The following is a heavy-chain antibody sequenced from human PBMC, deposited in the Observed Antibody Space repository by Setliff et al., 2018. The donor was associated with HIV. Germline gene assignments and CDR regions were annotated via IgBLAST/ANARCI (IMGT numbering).Heavy chain of an antibody. J-gene: IGHJ4*02. CDR1: GYTFTSYY. V-gene: IGHV1-46*01. Sequence: SVKVSCKASGYTFTSYYIHWVRQAPGQGLEWMGIVIPSTGDTNYAQNFQGRVTMTRDTSTNTVYMDLSSLKSEDTAVYYCVREARGGYFDYWGQGTLVTVSS. D-gene: IGHD2-15*01. CDR2: VIPSTGDT. CDR3: VREARGGYFDY.